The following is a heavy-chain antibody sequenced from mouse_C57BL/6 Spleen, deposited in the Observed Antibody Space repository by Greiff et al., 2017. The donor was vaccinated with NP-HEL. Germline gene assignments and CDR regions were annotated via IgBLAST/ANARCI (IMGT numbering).Heavy chain of an antibody. CDR3: ARRGSSYGYFDV. J-gene: IGHJ1*03. D-gene: IGHD1-1*01. CDR2: IYPGDGDT. Sequence: VKLMESGAELVKPGASVKISCKASGYAFSSYWLNWVKQRPGKGLEWIGQIYPGDGDTNYNGKFKGKATLTADKSSSTAYMQLSSLTSEDSAVYFCARRGSSYGYFDVWGTGTTVTVSS. V-gene: IGHV1-80*01. CDR1: GYAFSSYW.